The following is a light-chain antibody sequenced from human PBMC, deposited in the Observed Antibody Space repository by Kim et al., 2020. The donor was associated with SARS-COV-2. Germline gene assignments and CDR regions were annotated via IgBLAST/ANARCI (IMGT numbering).Light chain of an antibody. CDR3: SSYTSSSTLGV. CDR1: SSDVGGYKY. CDR2: EVS. V-gene: IGLV2-14*01. J-gene: IGLJ2*01. Sequence: QSALTQPASVSGSPGQSITISCTGTSSDVGGYKYVSWYQQHPGKAPKLMIYEVSNRPSGVSHRFSGSKSGNTASLTISGLQAEDEADYYCSSYTSSSTLGVFGGGTQLTVL.